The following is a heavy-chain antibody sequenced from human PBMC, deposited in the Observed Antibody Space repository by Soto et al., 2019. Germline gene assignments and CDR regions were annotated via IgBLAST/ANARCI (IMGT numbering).Heavy chain of an antibody. Sequence: GGSLRFSCAASGFTFSSYSMNWVRQAPGKGLEWVSSISSSSSYIYYADSVKGRFTISRDNAKNSLYLQMNSLRAEDTAVYYCARDKDCSSTSCSYYFDYWGQGT. CDR3: ARDKDCSSTSCSYYFDY. CDR2: ISSSSSYI. J-gene: IGHJ4*02. V-gene: IGHV3-21*01. D-gene: IGHD2-2*01. CDR1: GFTFSSYS.